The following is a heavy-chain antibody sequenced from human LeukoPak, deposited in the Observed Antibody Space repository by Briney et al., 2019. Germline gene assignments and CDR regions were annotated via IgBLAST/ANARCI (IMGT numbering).Heavy chain of an antibody. CDR3: ATLQSSGYDYSDY. D-gene: IGHD3-22*01. CDR1: GGSISSYY. V-gene: IGHV4-59*08. Sequence: SETLSLTCTVSGGSISSYYWSWIRQPPGKGLEWIGYIYYSGSTDYNPSLKSRVTMSVDTSKNQFSLKLSSVTAADTTVYYCATLQSSGYDYSDYWGQGILVTVSS. CDR2: IYYSGST. J-gene: IGHJ4*02.